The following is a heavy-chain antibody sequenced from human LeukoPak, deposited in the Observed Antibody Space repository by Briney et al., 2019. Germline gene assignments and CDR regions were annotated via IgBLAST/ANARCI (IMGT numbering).Heavy chain of an antibody. D-gene: IGHD3-9*01. CDR3: ARATGRYYCDY. J-gene: IGHJ4*02. CDR1: GYSFTAFY. Sequence: VSVRVSCKTSGYSFTAFYIHWVRQAPGQGLEWMGWIHPRRGDTNYAQKFQDRVTMTWDTSISTAYMEVSRLRSDDTAVYYCARATGRYYCDYWGQGTLVTVSS. V-gene: IGHV1-2*02. CDR2: IHPRRGDT.